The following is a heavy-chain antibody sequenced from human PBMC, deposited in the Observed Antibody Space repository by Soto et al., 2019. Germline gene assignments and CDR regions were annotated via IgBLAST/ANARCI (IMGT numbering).Heavy chain of an antibody. D-gene: IGHD7-27*01. CDR3: ATEDWGAFDF. Sequence: QVQLVESGGGLVKPGGSLRLSCAASGFTFSPYYMSWIRQAPGRGLEWISYISGDSVYTDHADSVKGRFTISRDNARNSLYLQMDSLRAEDTAVYYCATEDWGAFDFWSQGTVVTVSS. CDR1: GFTFSPYY. CDR2: ISGDSVYT. V-gene: IGHV3-11*06. J-gene: IGHJ3*01.